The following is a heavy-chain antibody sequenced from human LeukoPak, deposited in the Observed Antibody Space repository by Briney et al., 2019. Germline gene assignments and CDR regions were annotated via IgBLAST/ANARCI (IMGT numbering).Heavy chain of an antibody. CDR1: GFTFSSYS. CDR3: ARFGEAVARGAIDI. D-gene: IGHD6-19*01. V-gene: IGHV3-48*04. Sequence: GGSLRLSCAASGFTFSSYSMNWVRQAPGKGLEWVSYINSSGSTIYYADSVKGRFTISRDNAKNSLYLQMNSLRAEDTAVYYCARFGEAVARGAIDIWGQGTMVTVSS. J-gene: IGHJ3*02. CDR2: INSSGSTI.